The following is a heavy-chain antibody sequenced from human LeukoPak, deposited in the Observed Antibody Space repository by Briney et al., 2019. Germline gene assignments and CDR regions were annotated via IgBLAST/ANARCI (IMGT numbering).Heavy chain of an antibody. V-gene: IGHV3-30*02. CDR3: AKGWDSSSQDEGDAFDI. CDR2: IRYDGSNK. D-gene: IGHD6-6*01. CDR1: GFTFSSYG. J-gene: IGHJ3*02. Sequence: PGGSLRLSCAASGFTFSSYGMHWVRQAPGKGLEWVAFIRYDGSNKYYADSVKGRFTISRDNSKNTLYLQMNSLRAEDTAVYYCAKGWDSSSQDEGDAFDIWGQGTMVTVSS.